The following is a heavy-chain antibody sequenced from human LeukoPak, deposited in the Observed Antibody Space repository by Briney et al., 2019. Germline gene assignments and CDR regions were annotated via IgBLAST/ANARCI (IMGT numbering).Heavy chain of an antibody. J-gene: IGHJ5*02. D-gene: IGHD1-26*01. CDR3: ARHSGRPIKFRFDP. Sequence: PSETLSLTCTVSGGSISSSSYYWGWIRQPPGKGLEWIGSIYYSGSTYYNPSLKSRVTISVDTSKNQFSLKLSSVTAADTAVYYCARHSGRPIKFRFDPWGQGTLVTVSS. V-gene: IGHV4-39*01. CDR1: GGSISSSSYY. CDR2: IYYSGST.